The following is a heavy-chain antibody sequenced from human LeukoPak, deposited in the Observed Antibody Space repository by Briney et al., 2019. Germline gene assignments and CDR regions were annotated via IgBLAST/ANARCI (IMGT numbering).Heavy chain of an antibody. D-gene: IGHD3-10*01. CDR2: IYTSGST. CDR3: ARHRVAMVQYNWFDP. V-gene: IGHV4-4*09. CDR1: GGSISSYY. J-gene: IGHJ5*02. Sequence: SETLPLTCTVSGGSISSYYWSWIRQPPGKGLEWIGYIYTSGSTNYNPSLKSRVTISVDTSKNQFSLKLSSVTAADTAVYYCARHRVAMVQYNWFDPWGQGTLVTVSS.